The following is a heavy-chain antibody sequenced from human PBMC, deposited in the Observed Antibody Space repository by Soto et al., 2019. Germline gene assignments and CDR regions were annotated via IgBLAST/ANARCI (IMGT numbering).Heavy chain of an antibody. J-gene: IGHJ3*02. CDR1: GFTFGGSW. CDR3: ARDRLSSAWHDAFDI. Sequence: RGSLRLSCAASGFTFGGSWMTWVRQAPGKGLEWVANIKQDGSEKYYGDSVRGRFTISRDNAKNSLYLQMNSLRAEDTAVYYCARDRLSSAWHDAFDIWGQGTMVTVSS. D-gene: IGHD6-19*01. V-gene: IGHV3-7*05. CDR2: IKQDGSEK.